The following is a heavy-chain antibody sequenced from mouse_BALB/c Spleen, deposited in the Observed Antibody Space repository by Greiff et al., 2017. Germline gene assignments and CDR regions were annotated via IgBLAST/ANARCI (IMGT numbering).Heavy chain of an antibody. CDR2: ISDGGSYT. D-gene: IGHD1-1*01. Sequence: EVKVVESGGGLVKPGGSLKLSCAASGFTFSDYYMYWVRQTPEKRLEWVATISDGGSYTYYPDSVKGRFTISRDNAKNNLYLQMSSLKSEDTAMYYCARGDYGSSPYFDYWGQGTTLTVSS. CDR3: ARGDYGSSPYFDY. V-gene: IGHV5-4*02. J-gene: IGHJ2*01. CDR1: GFTFSDYY.